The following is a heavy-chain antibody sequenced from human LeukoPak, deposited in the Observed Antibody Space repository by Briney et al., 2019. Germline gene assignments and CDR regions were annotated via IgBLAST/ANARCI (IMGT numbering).Heavy chain of an antibody. CDR1: GFAFTSSA. CDR2: IVVGSGNT. Sequence: SVTVSCKASGFAFTSSAVQWVRQARGQRLEWIGWIVVGSGNTNYAQKFQERVTITRDMSTSTAYMELSSLRSEDKAVYYCAAAGIAVAGTDYWGQGTLVTVSS. D-gene: IGHD6-19*01. V-gene: IGHV1-58*01. CDR3: AAAGIAVAGTDY. J-gene: IGHJ4*02.